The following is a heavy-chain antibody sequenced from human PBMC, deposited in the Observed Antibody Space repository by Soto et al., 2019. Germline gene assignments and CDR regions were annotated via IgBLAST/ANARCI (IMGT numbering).Heavy chain of an antibody. CDR3: AKDSSSSWMWFFFDY. CDR1: GFTFSSYG. Sequence: GGSLRLSCAASGFTFSSYGMHWVRQAPGKGLEWVAVISYDGSNKYYADSVKGRFTISRDNSKNTLYLQMNSLRAEDTAVYYCAKDSSSSWMWFFFDYWGQGTLVTVSS. CDR2: ISYDGSNK. V-gene: IGHV3-30*18. J-gene: IGHJ4*02. D-gene: IGHD6-13*01.